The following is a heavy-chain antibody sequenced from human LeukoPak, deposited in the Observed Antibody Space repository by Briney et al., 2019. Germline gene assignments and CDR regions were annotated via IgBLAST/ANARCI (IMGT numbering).Heavy chain of an antibody. J-gene: IGHJ4*02. D-gene: IGHD4-23*01. CDR2: IRGKGYGGTA. CDR3: ARGNEANSAGVTY. Sequence: HPGGSLRLSCTVSGFTFADYALAWVRQPPGKGLEWVGFIRGKGYGGTAEYATSVKDRFTIGRDDSKSIAYLQMSSLKTEDTAVYYCARGNEANSAGVTYWGQGSLVTVSS. CDR1: GFTFADYA. V-gene: IGHV3-49*04.